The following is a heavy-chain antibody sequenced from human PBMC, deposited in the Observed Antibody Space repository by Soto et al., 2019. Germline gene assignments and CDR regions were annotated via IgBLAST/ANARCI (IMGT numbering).Heavy chain of an antibody. Sequence: PGGSLRLSCAASGFTFRSYAMNWVRQTPGKGLEWVSGITGSGGSTYYADSVKGRFTISRDNSKNTLYLQMNSLRAEDTAIYYCAKYDSSGTVIDYWGQGTLVTVSS. CDR3: AKYDSSGTVIDY. V-gene: IGHV3-23*01. CDR1: GFTFRSYA. J-gene: IGHJ4*02. CDR2: ITGSGGST. D-gene: IGHD3-22*01.